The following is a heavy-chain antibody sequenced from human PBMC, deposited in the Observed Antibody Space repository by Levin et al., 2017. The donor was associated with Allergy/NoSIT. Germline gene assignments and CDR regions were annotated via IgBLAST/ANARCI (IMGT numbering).Heavy chain of an antibody. CDR2: ISAYNGNT. Sequence: GESLKISCKASGYTFTSYGISWVRQAPGQGLEWMGWISAYNGNTNYAQKLQGRVTMTTDTSTSTAYMELRSLRSDDTAVYYCARTLRYFDWLGGGDAFDIWGQGTMVTVSS. CDR1: GYTFTSYG. V-gene: IGHV1-18*01. CDR3: ARTLRYFDWLGGGDAFDI. D-gene: IGHD3-9*01. J-gene: IGHJ3*02.